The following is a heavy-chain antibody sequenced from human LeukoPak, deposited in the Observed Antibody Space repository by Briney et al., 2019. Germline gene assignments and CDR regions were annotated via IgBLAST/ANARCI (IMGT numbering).Heavy chain of an antibody. J-gene: IGHJ2*01. D-gene: IGHD2-21*02. CDR2: TYHSGST. Sequence: SETLSLTCAVSGYSIRSGYYWGWIRQPPGKGLEWIGSTYHSGSTFYKPSLKSRVTISVDASKNQFSLKLTSATAADTAAYYCARVRGMEVTANWYFDLWGRGTLVTVSS. CDR1: GYSIRSGYY. CDR3: ARVRGMEVTANWYFDL. V-gene: IGHV4-38-2*01.